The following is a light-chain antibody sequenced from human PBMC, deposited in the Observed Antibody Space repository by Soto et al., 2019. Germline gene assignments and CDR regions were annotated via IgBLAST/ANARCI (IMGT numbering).Light chain of an antibody. J-gene: IGKJ5*01. V-gene: IGKV3-15*01. CDR2: VAS. Sequence: IVLPHSPGTLSLSPLARAPLSFRSSQGVSGDLAWYQQKPGQAPRLLIYVASTRATGIPARFSGSGSGTEFTLTISSLQSEDFAVYYCQQYNNWPPINCGKGTRLEIK. CDR3: QQYNNWPPIN. CDR1: QGVSGD.